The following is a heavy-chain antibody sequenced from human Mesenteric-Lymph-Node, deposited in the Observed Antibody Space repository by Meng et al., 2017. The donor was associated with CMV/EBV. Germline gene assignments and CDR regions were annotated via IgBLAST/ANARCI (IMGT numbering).Heavy chain of an antibody. Sequence: AAECISSEYWMSWIHQSAGKGLEWVEHSRYTANTKYYAYSVKGRFTISRDNRKNSLYLQMSILRAEDTALYYCAIDIRYMQHLDSWGQGTLVTVSS. D-gene: IGHD3-16*02. J-gene: IGHJ4*02. CDR3: AIDIRYMQHLDS. V-gene: IGHV3-11*01. CDR1: ECISSEYW. CDR2: SRYTANTK.